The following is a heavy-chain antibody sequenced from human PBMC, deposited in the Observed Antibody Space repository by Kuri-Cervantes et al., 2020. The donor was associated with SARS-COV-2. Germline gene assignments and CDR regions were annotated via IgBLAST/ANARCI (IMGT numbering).Heavy chain of an antibody. Sequence: GGSLRLSCAASGFTFSSYEMHWVRQAPGKGLGWVSYISSSGSAIYYADSVKGRFTISRDNAKNSLYLQMNSLRDEDTAVYYCARESRDAYNLGSFDLWGRGTLVTVSS. J-gene: IGHJ2*01. V-gene: IGHV3-48*03. CDR2: ISSSGSAI. CDR1: GFTFSSYE. D-gene: IGHD5-24*01. CDR3: ARESRDAYNLGSFDL.